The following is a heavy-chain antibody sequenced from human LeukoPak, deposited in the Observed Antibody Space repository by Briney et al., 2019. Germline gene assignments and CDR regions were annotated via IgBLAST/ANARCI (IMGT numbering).Heavy chain of an antibody. V-gene: IGHV1-2*02. CDR2: INPNRGGT. Sequence: ASVKVSCKASGYTFTGYYMHWVRQAPGKGLEWMGWINPNRGGTKYAQTPQGRVTMTWDTSISTAYMELSRLRSDDTAVYYCARVEDIVAPFDYWGQGTLVTVSS. CDR1: GYTFTGYY. D-gene: IGHD2-15*01. CDR3: ARVEDIVAPFDY. J-gene: IGHJ4*02.